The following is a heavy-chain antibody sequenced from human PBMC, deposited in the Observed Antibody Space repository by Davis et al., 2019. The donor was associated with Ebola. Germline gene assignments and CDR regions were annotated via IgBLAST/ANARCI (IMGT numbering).Heavy chain of an antibody. CDR1: GFTFSSYS. J-gene: IGHJ4*02. CDR3: ARDYYGDYSYFDY. Sequence: GESLKISCAASGFTFSSYSMNWVRQAPGKGLEWVSSISSSSSYIYYADSVKGRFTISRDNSKNTLYLQMNSLRAEDTAVYYCARDYYGDYSYFDYWGQGTLVTVSS. CDR2: ISSSSSYI. D-gene: IGHD4-17*01. V-gene: IGHV3-21*01.